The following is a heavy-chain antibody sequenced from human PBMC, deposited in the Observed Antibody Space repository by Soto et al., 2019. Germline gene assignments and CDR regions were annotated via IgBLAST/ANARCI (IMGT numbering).Heavy chain of an antibody. Sequence: QVQLVQSGAEVKKPGASVKVSCKASGYTFTGYDVNWVRQATGQGLEWVGWMNPNTGVAGFAQKFQGRVTLTGNTSITTAYMELSRLRSEDTAVYYCVRGLRRGYSVYWGQGTLVTVSS. CDR2: MNPNTGVA. CDR1: GYTFTGYD. CDR3: VRGLRRGYSVY. D-gene: IGHD2-2*03. J-gene: IGHJ4*02. V-gene: IGHV1-8*01.